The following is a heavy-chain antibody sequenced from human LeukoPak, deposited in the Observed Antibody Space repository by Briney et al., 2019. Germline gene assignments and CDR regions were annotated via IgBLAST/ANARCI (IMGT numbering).Heavy chain of an antibody. Sequence: GGSLRLSCAASGFTFSSYAMSWVRQAPGKGLEWVSAISGSGGSTSYAQKFQGRVTMTRDTSTSTVYMELSSLRSEDTAVYYCARAYVLLWFGELKGNWFDPWGQGTLVTVSS. J-gene: IGHJ5*02. D-gene: IGHD3-10*01. CDR3: ARAYVLLWFGELKGNWFDP. CDR1: GFTFSSYA. V-gene: IGHV3-23*01. CDR2: ISGSGGST.